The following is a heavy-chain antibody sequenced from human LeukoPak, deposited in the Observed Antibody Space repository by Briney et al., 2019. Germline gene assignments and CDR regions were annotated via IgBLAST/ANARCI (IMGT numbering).Heavy chain of an antibody. Sequence: PSETLSLTCTVSGGPISSYYWSWIRQPPGKGLEWIGYIYYSGSTNYNPSLKSRVTISVDTSKNQFSLKLSSVTAADTAVYYCARHVLWSTGGYYFDYWGQGTLVTVSS. J-gene: IGHJ4*02. CDR1: GGPISSYY. V-gene: IGHV4-59*08. D-gene: IGHD1-1*01. CDR2: IYYSGST. CDR3: ARHVLWSTGGYYFDY.